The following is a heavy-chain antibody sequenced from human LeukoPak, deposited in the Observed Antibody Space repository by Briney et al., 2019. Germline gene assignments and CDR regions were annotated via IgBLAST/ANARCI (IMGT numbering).Heavy chain of an antibody. CDR3: ARVYSTGWYKGLMDV. CDR2: IYYSGST. CDR1: GGSISSYY. D-gene: IGHD6-19*01. Sequence: SETLSLTCTVSGGSISSYYWSWIRQPPGKGLEWIGYIYYSGSTNCNPSLKSRLAISVDTSKNHFSLKLSSVTAADTAVYYCARVYSTGWYKGLMDVWGQGTTVTVSS. J-gene: IGHJ6*02. V-gene: IGHV4-59*01.